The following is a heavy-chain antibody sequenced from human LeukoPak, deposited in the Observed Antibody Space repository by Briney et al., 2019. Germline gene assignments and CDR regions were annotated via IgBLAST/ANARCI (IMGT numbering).Heavy chain of an antibody. Sequence: ASVKVSCKASGYTFTGYYMHWVRQAPGQGLEWMGRINPNSGGTNYAQKFQGRVTMTRDTSISTAYMELSSLRSEDTAVYYCAREGSAGHDFWVGYWGQGTLVTVSS. CDR1: GYTFTGYY. CDR2: INPNSGGT. CDR3: AREGSAGHDFWVGY. D-gene: IGHD3-3*01. V-gene: IGHV1-2*06. J-gene: IGHJ4*02.